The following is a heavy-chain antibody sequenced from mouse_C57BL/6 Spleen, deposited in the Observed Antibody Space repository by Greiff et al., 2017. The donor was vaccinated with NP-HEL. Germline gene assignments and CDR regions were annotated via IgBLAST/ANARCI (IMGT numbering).Heavy chain of an antibody. D-gene: IGHD2-2*01. CDR3: AREEKWFLLSFDY. Sequence: EVQLQQSGPELVKPGASVKMSCKASGYTFTDYNMHWVKQSHGKSLEWIGYINPNNGGTSYNQKFKGKATLTVNKSSSTAYMELRSLTSEDSAVYYCAREEKWFLLSFDYWGQGTTLTVSS. CDR2: INPNNGGT. V-gene: IGHV1-22*01. CDR1: GYTFTDYN. J-gene: IGHJ2*01.